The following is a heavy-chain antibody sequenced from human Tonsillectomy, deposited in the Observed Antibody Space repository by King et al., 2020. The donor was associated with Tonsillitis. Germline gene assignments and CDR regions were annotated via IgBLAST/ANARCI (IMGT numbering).Heavy chain of an antibody. CDR3: ASGPTYYYDGSGYSYFDY. V-gene: IGHV3-7*01. J-gene: IGHJ4*02. CDR1: GLTFSRRW. CDR2: IGEDGSER. D-gene: IGHD3-22*01. Sequence: VQLVESGGGLVQPGGSVRLSCAASGLTFSRRWMSWVRQAPGKGLEWVANIGEDGSERHYGDFVRGRFTISRDNAKNSLYLQMNSLRAEDTAVYYCASGPTYYYDGSGYSYFDYWGQGTLVTVSS.